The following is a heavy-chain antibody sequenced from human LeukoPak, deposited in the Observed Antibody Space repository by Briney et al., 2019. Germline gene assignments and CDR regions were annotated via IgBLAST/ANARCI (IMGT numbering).Heavy chain of an antibody. Sequence: PSDTLSLTCAVSGRSISSGGYSWSWIRQPPGKALEWSGYIYHSGSTYYNPSLKSRVTISVDRSKNQFSLKLSSVTAADTAVYYCARNHLTGYFYYGMDVWGKGTTVTVSS. CDR3: ARNHLTGYFYYGMDV. D-gene: IGHD3-9*01. V-gene: IGHV4-30-2*01. CDR2: IYHSGST. CDR1: GRSISSGGYS. J-gene: IGHJ6*04.